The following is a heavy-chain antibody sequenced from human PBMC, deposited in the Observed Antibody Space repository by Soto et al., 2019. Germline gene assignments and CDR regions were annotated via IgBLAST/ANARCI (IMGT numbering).Heavy chain of an antibody. D-gene: IGHD2-2*01. V-gene: IGHV4-38-2*01. CDR2: LSQNGGT. J-gene: IGHJ6*02. CDR1: VYSFNSVHF. CDR3: AAATLPGARFYGMDV. Sequence: PSETLSPSRVVSVYSFNSVHFRGWIRQPPGKGLQWIGSLSQNGGTYRNPSLRSRVTLSVDTSKNQFSLKLTSVTAADAAVYYCAAATLPGARFYGMDVWGQGSTVTVSS.